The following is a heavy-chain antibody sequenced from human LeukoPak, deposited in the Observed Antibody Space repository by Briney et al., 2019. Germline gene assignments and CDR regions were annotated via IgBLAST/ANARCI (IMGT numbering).Heavy chain of an antibody. D-gene: IGHD1-26*01. CDR1: GGSISSGDYY. J-gene: IGHJ4*02. Sequence: PSETLSLTCTVSGGSISSGDYYWSWIRQPPGKGLEWIGYIYYSGSAYYNPSLRSRVTISVDTSKNQFSLKLSSATAADTAVYYCAREVVRGSWEDYWGQGTLVTVSS. CDR3: AREVVRGSWEDY. CDR2: IYYSGSA. V-gene: IGHV4-30-4*08.